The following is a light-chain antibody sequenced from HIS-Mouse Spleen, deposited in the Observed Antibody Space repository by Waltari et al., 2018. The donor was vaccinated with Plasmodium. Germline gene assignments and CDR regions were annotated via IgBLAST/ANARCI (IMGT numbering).Light chain of an antibody. Sequence: TINCKSSQSVLYSSNNKNYLAWYQQKPGQPPKLLIYWASTRESGAPDRFSGSGSGTDFTLTISSLQAEDVAVYYCQQYYSTPPYTFGQGTKLEIK. CDR3: QQYYSTPPYT. J-gene: IGKJ2*01. V-gene: IGKV4-1*01. CDR2: WAS. CDR1: QSVLYSSNNKNY.